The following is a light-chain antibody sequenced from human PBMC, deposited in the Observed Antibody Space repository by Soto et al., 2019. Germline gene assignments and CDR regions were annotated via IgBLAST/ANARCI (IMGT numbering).Light chain of an antibody. CDR1: SSDGGGYNY. CDR2: DVS. CDR3: SSYTSSSTLDV. Sequence: QSALTQPASVSGSPGQSITISCTGTSSDGGGYNYVSWYQQHPGKAPKLMIYDVSNRPSGVSNRFSGSKSGNTSSLTISGFQAEDEADYYCSSYTSSSTLDVFGSGTQLTVL. J-gene: IGLJ1*01. V-gene: IGLV2-14*01.